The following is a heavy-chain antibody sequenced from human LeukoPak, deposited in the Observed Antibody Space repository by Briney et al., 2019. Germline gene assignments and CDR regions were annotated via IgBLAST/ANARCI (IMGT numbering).Heavy chain of an antibody. CDR2: ISYDGYDK. J-gene: IGHJ6*03. Sequence: GGSLRLSCAASGFTFNDYALYWVRQAPGKGLEWVSLISYDGYDKSYADSVRGRFTISRDNSRNTLYLQMDSPRAEDTALYYCAKDGAPNAGDMDVGGKGTTVTVSS. V-gene: IGHV3-30-3*01. CDR1: GFTFNDYA. D-gene: IGHD3-10*01. CDR3: AKDGAPNAGDMDV.